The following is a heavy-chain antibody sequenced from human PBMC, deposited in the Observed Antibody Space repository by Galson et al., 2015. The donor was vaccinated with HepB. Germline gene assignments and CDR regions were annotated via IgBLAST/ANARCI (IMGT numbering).Heavy chain of an antibody. CDR3: AGVSTGYQLSTPDY. J-gene: IGHJ4*02. V-gene: IGHV4-59*01. CDR2: IYYSGST. CDR1: GGSISSYY. Sequence: ETLSLTCTVSGGSISSYYWSWIRQPPGKGLEWIGYIYYSGSTNYNPSLKSRVTISVDTSENQFSLKLSSVTAADTAVYYCAGVSTGYQLSTPDYWGQGTLVTVSS. D-gene: IGHD2-2*01.